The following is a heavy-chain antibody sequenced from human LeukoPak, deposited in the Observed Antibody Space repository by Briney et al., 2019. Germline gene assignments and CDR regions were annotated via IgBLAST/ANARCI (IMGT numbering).Heavy chain of an antibody. V-gene: IGHV3-72*01. D-gene: IGHD6-13*01. Sequence: GGSLRLSCAASGFTFSDYYMDWVCQASGKGLDWVARIRNKANTYTTEYAASVKGRFTISRDESKNSLYLQMNSLKTEDTAVYFCARAGVGTRYFDLWGRGTLVTVSS. CDR1: GFTFSDYY. CDR3: ARAGVGTRYFDL. J-gene: IGHJ2*01. CDR2: IRNKANTYTT.